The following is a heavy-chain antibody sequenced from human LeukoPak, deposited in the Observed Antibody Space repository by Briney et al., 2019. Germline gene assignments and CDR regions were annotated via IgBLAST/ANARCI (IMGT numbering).Heavy chain of an antibody. J-gene: IGHJ5*02. Sequence: GGSLRLSCAASGCTFSSYAMSWVRQAPGKGLEWVSAISGSGGSTYYADSVKGRFTISRDNSKNTLYLQMNSLRAEDTAVYYCATPGDSSGYYSGWFDPWGQGTLVTVSS. CDR1: GCTFSSYA. D-gene: IGHD3-22*01. V-gene: IGHV3-23*01. CDR2: ISGSGGST. CDR3: ATPGDSSGYYSGWFDP.